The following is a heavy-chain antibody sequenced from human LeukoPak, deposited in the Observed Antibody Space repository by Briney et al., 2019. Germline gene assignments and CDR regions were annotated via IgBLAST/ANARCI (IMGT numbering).Heavy chain of an antibody. CDR3: AKGVGLALDAFNI. Sequence: GGSLRLSCAASGFTFSNAWMSWVRQTPGKGLEWVSSISGSGDNTYYADSVKGRFTISRDNSKNTLFLQMNSLRAEDTAVYYCAKGVGLALDAFNIWGQGTMVTVSS. J-gene: IGHJ3*02. CDR1: GFTFSNAW. V-gene: IGHV3-23*01. D-gene: IGHD3/OR15-3a*01. CDR2: ISGSGDNT.